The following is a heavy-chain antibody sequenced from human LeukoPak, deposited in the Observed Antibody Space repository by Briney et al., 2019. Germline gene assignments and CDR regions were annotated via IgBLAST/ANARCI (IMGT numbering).Heavy chain of an antibody. J-gene: IGHJ5*02. CDR3: AREVRIWFGELSYWFDP. Sequence: SETLSLTCTVSGGSISSGSYYWSWIRQPAGKGLEWIGRIYTSGSTNYNPSLKSRVTISVDTSKNQFSLKLSSVTAADTAVYYCAREVRIWFGELSYWFDPWGQGTLVTVSS. D-gene: IGHD3-10*01. CDR1: GGSISSGSYY. V-gene: IGHV4-61*02. CDR2: IYTSGST.